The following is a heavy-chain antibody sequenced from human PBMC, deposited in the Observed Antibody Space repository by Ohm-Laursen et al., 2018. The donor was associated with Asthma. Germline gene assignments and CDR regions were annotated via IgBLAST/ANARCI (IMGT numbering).Heavy chain of an antibody. V-gene: IGHV1-69*13. D-gene: IGHD4-17*01. J-gene: IGHJ6*02. Sequence: SVKVSCKASGGTFSSYAISWVRQAPGQGLEWMGGIIPIFGTANYAQKFQGRVTITADESTSTAYMELSSLRSEDTAVYYCAIVRDYGDHYYYYGMDVWGQGTTVTVSS. CDR2: IIPIFGTA. CDR3: AIVRDYGDHYYYYGMDV. CDR1: GGTFSSYA.